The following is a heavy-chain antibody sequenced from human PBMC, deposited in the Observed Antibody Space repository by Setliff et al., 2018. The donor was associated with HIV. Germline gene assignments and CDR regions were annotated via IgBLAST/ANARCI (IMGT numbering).Heavy chain of an antibody. V-gene: IGHV3-7*03. CDR1: GLTFSNFW. CDR2: IKKDGSEI. Sequence: GGSLRLSCAASGLTFSNFWMDWVRQAPGKGLEWVATIKKDGSEIYYVDSVKGRFTISRDNARTSLYLEMSSLRVEDTAVYLCANLWEVGAWGQGTLVTVSS. D-gene: IGHD1-26*01. J-gene: IGHJ5*02. CDR3: ANLWEVGA.